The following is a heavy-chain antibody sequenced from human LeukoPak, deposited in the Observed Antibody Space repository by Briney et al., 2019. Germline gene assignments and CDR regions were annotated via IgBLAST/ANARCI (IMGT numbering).Heavy chain of an antibody. V-gene: IGHV3-20*04. J-gene: IGHJ6*03. CDR1: GFTFDDYG. CDR2: LNWNGAST. Sequence: GGSLRLSCAASGFTFDDYGLSWVRQVPGKGLEWVSGLNWNGASTGCADSVKGRFTISRDNAKNSLYLQMNSLRAEDTALYYCARALGYCSSTSCYDYYYYYMDVWGKGTTVTVSS. CDR3: ARALGYCSSTSCYDYYYYYMDV. D-gene: IGHD2-2*01.